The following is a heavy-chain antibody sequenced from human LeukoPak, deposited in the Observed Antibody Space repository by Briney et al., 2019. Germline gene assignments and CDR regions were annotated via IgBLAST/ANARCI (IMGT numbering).Heavy chain of an antibody. Sequence: GGSPRLSCAASGFTFSTYAMSWVRQAPGMGLQWVSSISRNGDKTYYADSVKGRFTISRDNSKNTLDLQMNTLRVEDTAIYYCAKDFVGVVADALDLWGQGALVTVSS. CDR3: AKDFVGVVADALDL. CDR1: GFTFSTYA. CDR2: ISRNGDKT. J-gene: IGHJ3*01. V-gene: IGHV3-23*01. D-gene: IGHD2-15*01.